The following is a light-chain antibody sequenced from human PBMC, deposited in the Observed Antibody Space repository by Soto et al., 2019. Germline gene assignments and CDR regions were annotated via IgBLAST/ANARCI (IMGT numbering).Light chain of an antibody. V-gene: IGLV2-14*01. Sequence: QSALTQPASVSGSPGQSITISCTGSSSDVGGHNYVSWYQQHPGKAPKVMIYEVSNRPSGVSNRFSGSKSGNTASLTISGLQAEDEADYYCGSYTSSSTHYVFGTGTKVTVL. CDR1: SSDVGGHNY. CDR3: GSYTSSSTHYV. J-gene: IGLJ1*01. CDR2: EVS.